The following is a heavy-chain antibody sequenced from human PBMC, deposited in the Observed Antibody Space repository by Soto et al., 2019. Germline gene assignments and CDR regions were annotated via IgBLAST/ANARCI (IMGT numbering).Heavy chain of an antibody. CDR3: ASEGRDGYNFPVYYFDY. CDR2: ISYDGSNK. V-gene: IGHV3-30-3*01. Sequence: PAGCLGLCCAASGVTFSTYVMHWVRKAPGEGLEWVAVISYDGSNKYYADSVKGRFTISRDNSKNTLYLQINSLRAEDTAVYYCASEGRDGYNFPVYYFDYWGQGTLVTVSS. J-gene: IGHJ4*02. CDR1: GVTFSTYV. D-gene: IGHD5-12*01.